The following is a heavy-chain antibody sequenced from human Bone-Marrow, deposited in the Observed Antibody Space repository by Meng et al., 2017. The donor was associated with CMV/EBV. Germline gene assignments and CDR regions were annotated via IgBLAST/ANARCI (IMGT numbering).Heavy chain of an antibody. Sequence: GESLKISCAASGFSFGSHWMSWVRQAPGKGPEWVANIKEDGSENDYVDSVKGRFTISRDNAKKSLYLQMNSLRDEDTAVYYCARDQHLMYSSSWHDAFDIWGQGTMVTVSS. CDR2: IKEDGSEN. CDR1: GFSFGSHW. CDR3: ARDQHLMYSSSWHDAFDI. D-gene: IGHD6-13*01. J-gene: IGHJ3*02. V-gene: IGHV3-7*01.